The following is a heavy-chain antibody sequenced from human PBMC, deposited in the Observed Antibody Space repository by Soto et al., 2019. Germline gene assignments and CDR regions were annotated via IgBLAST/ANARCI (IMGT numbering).Heavy chain of an antibody. J-gene: IGHJ4*02. CDR3: ARDPVAGTYFDY. CDR2: INAYNGNT. D-gene: IGHD6-19*01. CDR1: GYTFTSYG. V-gene: IGHV1-18*01. Sequence: QVQLVQSGAEVKQPGASVKVSCKASGYTFTSYGISWVRQAPGQGLEWMGWINAYNGNTNYAQKLQGRVTMTTDTSTITAYMELRSLRSDDTAAFYCARDPVAGTYFDYWGQGTLVTVSS.